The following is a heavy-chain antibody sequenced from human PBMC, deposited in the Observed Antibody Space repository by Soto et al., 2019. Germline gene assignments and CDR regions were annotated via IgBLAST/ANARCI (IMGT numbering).Heavy chain of an antibody. Sequence: EVQLVESGGGLVQPGGSLRLSCAASGFTFSSYWMHWVRRARGKGLVWVSRINSDGSSTSYADSVKGRFTISRDNAKNTLYLQMNSLRAEDTAVYYCARGGSINWYFDLWGRGTLVIVSS. V-gene: IGHV3-74*01. CDR1: GFTFSSYW. D-gene: IGHD1-26*01. CDR3: ARGGSINWYFDL. J-gene: IGHJ2*01. CDR2: INSDGSST.